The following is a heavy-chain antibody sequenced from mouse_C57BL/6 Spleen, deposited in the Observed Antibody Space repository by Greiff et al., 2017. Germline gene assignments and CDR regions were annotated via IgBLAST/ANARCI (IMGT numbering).Heavy chain of an antibody. D-gene: IGHD1-1*01. V-gene: IGHV1-80*01. Sequence: VQLQQSGAELVKPGASVKISCKASGYAFSSYWMNWVKQRPGKGLEWIGQIYPGDGDTNYNGKFKGKATLAADNSAITAYMQLSSLTSEDCAVYFCARAVSYYGSGPYWWFDDWGTGTTVTVSA. J-gene: IGHJ1*03. CDR3: ARAVSYYGSGPYWWFDD. CDR2: IYPGDGDT. CDR1: GYAFSSYW.